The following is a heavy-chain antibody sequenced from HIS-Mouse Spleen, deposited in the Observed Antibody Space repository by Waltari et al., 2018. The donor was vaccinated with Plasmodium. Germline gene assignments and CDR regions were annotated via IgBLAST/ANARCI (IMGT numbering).Heavy chain of an antibody. Sequence: GESGGGLVQPGGSLRLSCAASGFTFSSYWMSWVRQAPGKGLEWVANIKQDGSEKYYVDSVKGRFTISRDNAKNSLYLQMNSLRAEDTAVYYCARDYITIFGVVIIGWYFDLWGRGTLVTVSS. D-gene: IGHD3-3*01. CDR2: IKQDGSEK. J-gene: IGHJ2*01. CDR3: ARDYITIFGVVIIGWYFDL. V-gene: IGHV3-7*01. CDR1: GFTFSSYW.